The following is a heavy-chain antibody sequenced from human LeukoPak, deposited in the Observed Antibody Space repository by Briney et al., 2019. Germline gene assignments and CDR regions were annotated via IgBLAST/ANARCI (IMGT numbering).Heavy chain of an antibody. CDR2: MYGDGRT. J-gene: IGHJ4*02. V-gene: IGHV3-66*01. CDR3: ARIEIPAHFIDY. CDR1: GFAVSNNY. D-gene: IGHD2-2*01. Sequence: GGSLRLSCGASGFAVSNNYMTWVRQVPGKGLGWVSVMYGDGRTYYADSVKGRFTISRDNSENTVYLLMNSLRVEDTAVYYCARIEIPAHFIDYWGKGALVTVSS.